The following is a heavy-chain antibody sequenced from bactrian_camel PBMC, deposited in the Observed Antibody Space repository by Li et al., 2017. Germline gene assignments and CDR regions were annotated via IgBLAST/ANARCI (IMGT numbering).Heavy chain of an antibody. CDR3: AAGVVNLQMARWYTY. V-gene: IGHV3S6*01. CDR2: IDNTGSAT. CDR1: GYTYRSYC. Sequence: VQLVESGGGSVQPGGSLRLSCDASGYTYRSYCMGWFRQRPGQEREAVAAIDNTGSATYTHSVAGRFTISKDNAKNTLFLQMNSLTVEDSAMYYCAAGVVNLQMARWYTYWGQGTQVTVS. D-gene: IGHD1*01. J-gene: IGHJ4*01.